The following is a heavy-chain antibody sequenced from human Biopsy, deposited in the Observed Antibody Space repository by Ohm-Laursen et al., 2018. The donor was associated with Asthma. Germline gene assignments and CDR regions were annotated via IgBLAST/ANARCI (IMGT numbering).Heavy chain of an antibody. CDR1: GFTFSSYW. V-gene: IGHV3-74*01. CDR2: INSDGSST. CDR3: ARVSALYDFWNGYSLYDY. D-gene: IGHD3-3*01. Sequence: SLRLSCAASGFTFSSYWMHWVRQAPGKGLMWVSRINSDGSSTTYADSVKGRFTISRDNAENTLYLRMNSLRAEDTAVYYCARVSALYDFWNGYSLYDYWGQGTLVTVSS. J-gene: IGHJ4*02.